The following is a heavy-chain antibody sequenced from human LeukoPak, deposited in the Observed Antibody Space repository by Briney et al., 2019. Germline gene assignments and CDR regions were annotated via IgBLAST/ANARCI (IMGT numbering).Heavy chain of an antibody. Sequence: PSETLSLTCTVSGGSISSGDYYWSWIRQPPGKGLEWIGYIYYSGSTYYNPSLKSRVTISLDTSKNQFSLNLSSVTAADTALYYCARSTPYDYSSGAYWYFDLWGRGTLVTVSS. CDR2: IYYSGST. J-gene: IGHJ2*01. D-gene: IGHD3-10*01. CDR3: ARSTPYDYSSGAYWYFDL. CDR1: GGSISSGDYY. V-gene: IGHV4-30-4*01.